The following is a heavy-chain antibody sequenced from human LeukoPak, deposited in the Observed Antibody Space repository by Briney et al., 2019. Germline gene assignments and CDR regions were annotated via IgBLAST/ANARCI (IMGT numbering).Heavy chain of an antibody. J-gene: IGHJ3*02. V-gene: IGHV3-7*01. CDR2: IKQDGSEK. Sequence: GGSLRLSCAASGFTFSSYWMSWVRQAPGKGLEWVANIKQDGSEKYYADSVKGRFTISRDNAKNSLYLQMNSLRAEDTAVYYCARDLPTILGDAFDIWGQGTMVTVSS. CDR1: GFTFSSYW. D-gene: IGHD5-24*01. CDR3: ARDLPTILGDAFDI.